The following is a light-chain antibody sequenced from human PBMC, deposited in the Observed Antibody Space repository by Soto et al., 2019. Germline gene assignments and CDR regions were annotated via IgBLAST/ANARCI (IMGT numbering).Light chain of an antibody. Sequence: QAVVTQEPSLTVSPGGTVTLTCTSSTGPVTSDYFPNWFQQKPGQAPRALIYGANNRHSWTPARFSGSLLGGKAALTLSGVQPEDEADYYCLLYNSGAVFWVFGGGTKLTVL. CDR1: TGPVTSDYF. CDR2: GAN. J-gene: IGLJ3*02. CDR3: LLYNSGAVFWV. V-gene: IGLV7-43*01.